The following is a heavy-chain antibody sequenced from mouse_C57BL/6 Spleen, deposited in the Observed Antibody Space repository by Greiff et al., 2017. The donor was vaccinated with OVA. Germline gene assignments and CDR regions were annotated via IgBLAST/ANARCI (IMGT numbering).Heavy chain of an antibody. CDR1: GYTFTSYG. Sequence: VQLQHSGAELARPGASVKLSCKASGYTFTSYGISWVKQRTGQGLEWIGEIYPRSGNTYYNEKFKGKATLTADKSSSTAYMELRSLTSEDSAVYFCATIYYDYDGKAMDYWGQGTSVTVSS. CDR2: IYPRSGNT. D-gene: IGHD2-4*01. J-gene: IGHJ4*01. V-gene: IGHV1-81*01. CDR3: ATIYYDYDGKAMDY.